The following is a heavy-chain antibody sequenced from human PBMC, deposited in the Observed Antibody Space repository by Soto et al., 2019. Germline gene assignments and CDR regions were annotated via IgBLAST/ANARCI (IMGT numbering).Heavy chain of an antibody. Sequence: QVQLQESGPGLVKPSETLSLTCAVSGGSISSHYWSWIRQPPGKGLEWIGYISNSGSTNYYPSLKSRVTISVHTSKNQFSLKLSSVTAADTAVYYCARSTGSGYIYCDLWGRGTLVTVSS. CDR1: GGSISSHY. J-gene: IGHJ2*01. V-gene: IGHV4-59*11. CDR2: ISNSGST. CDR3: ARSTGSGYIYCDL. D-gene: IGHD3-3*01.